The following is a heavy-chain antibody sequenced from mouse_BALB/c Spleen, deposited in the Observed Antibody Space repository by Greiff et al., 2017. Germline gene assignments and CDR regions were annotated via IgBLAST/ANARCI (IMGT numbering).Heavy chain of an antibody. CDR1: GFSLSTSGMG. CDR3: ARRDGNTGFFAMDY. Sequence: QVQLKESGPGILKPSQTLSLTCSFSGFSLSTSGMGVGWSRQPSGKGLEWLAHIWWDDDKYSNPSLKSQLTISKDTSRNQVFLKITSVDTADTATYYCARRDGNTGFFAMDYWGQGTSVTVSS. J-gene: IGHJ4*01. D-gene: IGHD2-1*01. CDR2: IWWDDDK. V-gene: IGHV8-8*01.